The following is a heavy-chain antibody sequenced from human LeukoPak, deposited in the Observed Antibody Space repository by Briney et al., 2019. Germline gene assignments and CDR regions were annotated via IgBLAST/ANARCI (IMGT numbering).Heavy chain of an antibody. V-gene: IGHV1-2*02. D-gene: IGHD7-27*01. CDR2: IGPKRGDT. J-gene: IGHJ3*02. CDR3: GINRLGKALDI. Sequence: ASVKVSCKTSGYTFTDYFIHWVRQAPGQGLEWMGWIGPKRGDTSYSQKFQGRDTVTRDTSISTAYMELSRLRSDDTAVYYCGINRLGKALDIWGQGTMVTVSS. CDR1: GYTFTDYF.